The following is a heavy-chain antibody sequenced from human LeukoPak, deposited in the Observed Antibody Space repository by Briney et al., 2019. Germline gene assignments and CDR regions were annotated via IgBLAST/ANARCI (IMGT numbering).Heavy chain of an antibody. CDR3: ARGASRGALDY. CDR2: IYYSGST. CDR1: GGSISSYY. D-gene: IGHD1-26*01. Sequence: SVTLSLTCTVSGGSISSYYWSWIRQPPGKGLEWIGYIYYSGSTNYNPSLKSRVTISVDTSKNQFSLKLSSVTAADTAVYYCARGASRGALDYWGQGTLVTVSS. J-gene: IGHJ4*02. V-gene: IGHV4-59*01.